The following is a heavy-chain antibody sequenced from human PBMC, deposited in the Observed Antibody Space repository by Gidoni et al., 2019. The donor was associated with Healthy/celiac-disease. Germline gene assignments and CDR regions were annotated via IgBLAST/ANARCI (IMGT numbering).Heavy chain of an antibody. CDR3: ARDEGSFDI. J-gene: IGHJ3*02. Sequence: EVQLVESGGGLVKPGGSLSLSCAASGFPFSSYSMNWVRQAPRKGLEWVSSIISSSSDIYYADSVKSRFTISRDNAKNSLYLQMNSLGAEDTAVYYCARDEGSFDIWGQGTMVTVSS. V-gene: IGHV3-21*01. CDR2: IISSSSDI. CDR1: GFPFSSYS.